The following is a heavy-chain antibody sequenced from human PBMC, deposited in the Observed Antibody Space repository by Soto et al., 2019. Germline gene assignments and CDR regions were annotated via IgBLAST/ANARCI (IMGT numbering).Heavy chain of an antibody. V-gene: IGHV5-51*01. J-gene: IGHJ6*02. Sequence: GESLKISCKGSGYSFTSYWIGWVRQMPGKGLEWMGIIYPGDSDTRYSPSFQGQVTISADKSISTAYLQWSSLKASDPAMYYCPSPATALDNYFYGMHDSDQGTMLTVSS. CDR2: IYPGDSDT. D-gene: IGHD6-13*01. CDR3: PSPATALDNYFYGMHD. CDR1: GYSFTSYW.